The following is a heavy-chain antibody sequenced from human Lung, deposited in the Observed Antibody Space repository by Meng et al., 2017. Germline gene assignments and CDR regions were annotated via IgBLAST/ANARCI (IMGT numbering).Heavy chain of an antibody. CDR3: ARNGAYCLHS. J-gene: IGHJ4*02. Sequence: GPGPKLVNPSATLSLTFVFSGGSISSGNWWSWVRQPPGKGLEWIGEISHSGNTNYSPSFRGRVTMSVGRSRDQFSLELNSVTAADTAVYFCARNGAYCLHSWGQGTLVTVSS. CDR2: ISHSGNT. CDR1: GGSISSGNW. V-gene: IGHV4-4*02. D-gene: IGHD4-17*01.